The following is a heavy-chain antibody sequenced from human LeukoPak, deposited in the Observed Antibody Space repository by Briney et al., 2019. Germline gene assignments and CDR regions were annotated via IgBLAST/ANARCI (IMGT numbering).Heavy chain of an antibody. V-gene: IGHV3-23*01. Sequence: PGGSLRLSCAASGFTFSNYVMSWVRQAPGKGLEWVSAISGSGGSTYYADSVKGRFTISRDNSKNTLYLQMNSLRAEDTAVYYCASTLTGYCSSTSCSGWFDPWGRGTLVTVSS. CDR3: ASTLTGYCSSTSCSGWFDP. CDR1: GFTFSNYV. D-gene: IGHD2-2*01. J-gene: IGHJ5*02. CDR2: ISGSGGST.